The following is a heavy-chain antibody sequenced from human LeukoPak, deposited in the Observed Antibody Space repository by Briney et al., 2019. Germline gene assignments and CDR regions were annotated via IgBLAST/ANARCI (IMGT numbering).Heavy chain of an antibody. J-gene: IGHJ4*02. V-gene: IGHV3-30*02. D-gene: IGHD3-10*01. CDR2: IRYDGSNK. CDR3: AKDAMVRGQLLPLFDY. CDR1: GFTFSSYG. Sequence: GGSLRLSCAASGFTFSSYGMHWVRQAPGKGLEWVAFIRYDGSNKYYADSVKGRFTISRDNSKNTLYLHMNSLRAEDTAVYYCAKDAMVRGQLLPLFDYWGQGTLVTVSS.